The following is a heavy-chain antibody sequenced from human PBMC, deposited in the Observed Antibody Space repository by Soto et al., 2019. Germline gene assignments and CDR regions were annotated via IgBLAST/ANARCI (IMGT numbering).Heavy chain of an antibody. CDR3: ARDTPYSSPYYGMDV. Sequence: GSLRLSCAASGFTFSSYAMHWVRQAPGKGLEWVAVISYDGSNKYYADSVKGRFTISRDNSKNTLYLQMNSLRAEDTAVYYCARDTPYSSPYYGMDVWGQGTTVTVSS. CDR1: GFTFSSYA. J-gene: IGHJ6*02. CDR2: ISYDGSNK. V-gene: IGHV3-30-3*01. D-gene: IGHD6-13*01.